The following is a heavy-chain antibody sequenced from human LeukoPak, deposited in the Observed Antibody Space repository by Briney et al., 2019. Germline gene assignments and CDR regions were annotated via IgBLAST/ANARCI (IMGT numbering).Heavy chain of an antibody. CDR2: ISYDGSNK. CDR1: GFIFSSYG. V-gene: IGHV3-30*18. Sequence: GGSLRLSCVVSGFIFSSYGMHWVRQAPGKGLEWVAVISYDGSNKYYADSVKGRFTISRDNSKNTLYLQMNSLRDEDTAVYYCAKGRQRDTPMVQELDPWGQGTLVTVSS. J-gene: IGHJ5*02. CDR3: AKGRQRDTPMVQELDP. D-gene: IGHD5-18*01.